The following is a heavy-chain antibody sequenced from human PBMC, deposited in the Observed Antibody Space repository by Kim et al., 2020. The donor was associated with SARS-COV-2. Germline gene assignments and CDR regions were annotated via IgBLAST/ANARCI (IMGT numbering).Heavy chain of an antibody. V-gene: IGHV1-46*01. CDR1: GYTFTSYY. Sequence: ASVKVSCKASGYTFTSYYMHWVRQAPGQGLEWMGIINPSGGSTSYAQKFQGRVTITRDTSTSTVYMELSSLRSEDTAVYYCARDPLRITMVRGYYFDYWGQGTLVTVSS. J-gene: IGHJ4*02. CDR2: INPSGGST. D-gene: IGHD3-10*01. CDR3: ARDPLRITMVRGYYFDY.